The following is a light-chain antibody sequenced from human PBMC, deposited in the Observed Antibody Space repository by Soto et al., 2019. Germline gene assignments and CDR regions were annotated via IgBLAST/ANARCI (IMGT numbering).Light chain of an antibody. CDR2: EVS. J-gene: IGLJ7*01. Sequence: QSALTQPASVSGSPGQSITISCTGTSSDVGGYNYVSWYQQHPGKAPKLMIYEVSNRTSGVSNRFAGSKSGNTASLTISGLHAEDEADYYCSSYTSSSTAVFGGGTQLTVL. CDR3: SSYTSSSTAV. CDR1: SSDVGGYNY. V-gene: IGLV2-14*01.